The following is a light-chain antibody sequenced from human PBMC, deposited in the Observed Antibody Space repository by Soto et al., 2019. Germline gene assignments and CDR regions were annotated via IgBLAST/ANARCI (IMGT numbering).Light chain of an antibody. J-gene: IGKJ5*01. V-gene: IGKV1-9*01. CDR1: QGISCY. CDR3: QQLNSYPIT. Sequence: DIQLTQSPSFLSASVGDRVTITCRASQGISCYLAWYQQKPGKAPKLLIYVVSTLQSGVPSRFSGSGSGTEFTLTISSLQPEDFATYYCQQLNSYPITFGQGTRLEIK. CDR2: VVS.